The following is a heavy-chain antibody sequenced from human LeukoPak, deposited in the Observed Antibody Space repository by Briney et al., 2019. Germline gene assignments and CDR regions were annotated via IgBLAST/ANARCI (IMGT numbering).Heavy chain of an antibody. CDR3: AKGTNYGDYVDFQH. CDR1: GFIFSNYG. D-gene: IGHD4-17*01. V-gene: IGHV3-33*06. CDR2: IWYDGSNK. J-gene: IGHJ1*01. Sequence: GGSLRLSCAASGFIFSNYGIHWVRQAPGKGLEWVAVIWYDGSNKYYTDSVKGRFTISRDNSKNTVYLQMNSLRAEDTAVYYCAKGTNYGDYVDFQHWGQGTLVTVSS.